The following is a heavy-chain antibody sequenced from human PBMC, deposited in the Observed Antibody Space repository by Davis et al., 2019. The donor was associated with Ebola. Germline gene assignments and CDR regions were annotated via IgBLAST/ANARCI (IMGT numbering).Heavy chain of an antibody. CDR1: GFTFSNYG. V-gene: IGHV3-30*18. CDR2: ISYDGSNK. CDR3: AKFGWELRGFDY. J-gene: IGHJ4*02. D-gene: IGHD1-26*01. Sequence: GESLKISCAASGFTFSNYGMHWVRQAPGKGLEWVAVISYDGSNKYYADSVKGRFTISRDNSKNTLYLQMNSLRAEDTAVYYCAKFGWELRGFDYWGQGTLVTVSS.